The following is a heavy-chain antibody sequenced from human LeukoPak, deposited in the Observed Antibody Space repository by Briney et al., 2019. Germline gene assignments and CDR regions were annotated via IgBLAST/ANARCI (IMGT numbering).Heavy chain of an antibody. Sequence: ASVKVSCKASGYTFTGYYMHWVRQAPGQGLEWMGWINPNSGGTNYAQKFQGRVTMTRDTSISTAYMELSRLRSDDTAVYYCANSYCSGGSCYSFDYWGQGTLVTVSS. D-gene: IGHD2-15*01. CDR2: INPNSGGT. CDR3: ANSYCSGGSCYSFDY. J-gene: IGHJ4*02. V-gene: IGHV1-2*02. CDR1: GYTFTGYY.